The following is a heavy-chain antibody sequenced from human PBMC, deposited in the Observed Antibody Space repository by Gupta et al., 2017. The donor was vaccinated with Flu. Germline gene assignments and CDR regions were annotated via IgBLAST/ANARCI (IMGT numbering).Heavy chain of an antibody. Sequence: QVQLQESGPGLVKPSQTLSLTCTVSGGSISSGGYYWSWIRQPPGKGLEWIGYIYYSGSTYYNPSLKSRVTISVDTSKNQFSLKLSSVTAADTAVYYCARGKYYYDSSGYYQEGAFDIWGQGTMVTVSS. J-gene: IGHJ3*02. CDR3: ARGKYYYDSSGYYQEGAFDI. D-gene: IGHD3-22*01. CDR1: GGSISSGGYY. CDR2: IYYSGST. V-gene: IGHV4-31*03.